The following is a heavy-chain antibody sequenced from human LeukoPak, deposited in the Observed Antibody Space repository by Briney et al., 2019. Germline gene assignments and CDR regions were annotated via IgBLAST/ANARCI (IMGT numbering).Heavy chain of an antibody. J-gene: IGHJ4*02. D-gene: IGHD1-26*01. CDR3: ARGYSGSYYWPCYFDY. Sequence: SEALSLTCIVSGGSISSGSYYWSWIRQPAGKGLEWIGRIYSSGTTNYNPSLKSRVTISVDTSKNQFSLKLSSVTAADTAVYYRARGYSGSYYWPCYFDYWGQGTLVTVSS. CDR1: GGSISSGSYY. V-gene: IGHV4-61*02. CDR2: IYSSGTT.